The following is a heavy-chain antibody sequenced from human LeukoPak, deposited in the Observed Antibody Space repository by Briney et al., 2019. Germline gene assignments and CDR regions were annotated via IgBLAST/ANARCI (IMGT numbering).Heavy chain of an antibody. V-gene: IGHV3-53*01. CDR3: ANTVGWFGESSAHYFDY. Sequence: PGGSLRLSCAASGFTVSSNYMSWVRQAPGKGLEGGSVIYSGGSTYYADSVKGRFTISRDNSKNTLYLQMNSLRAEDTAVYYCANTVGWFGESSAHYFDYWGQGTLVTVSS. J-gene: IGHJ4*02. CDR2: IYSGGST. CDR1: GFTVSSNY. D-gene: IGHD3-10*01.